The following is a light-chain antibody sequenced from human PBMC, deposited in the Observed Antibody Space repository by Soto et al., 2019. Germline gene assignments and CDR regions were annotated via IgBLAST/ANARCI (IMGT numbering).Light chain of an antibody. Sequence: SYELTQPPSVSVAPGQTAKITRGGNNIESRSVHWYQQKPGQAPVLVVYEDSDRPSGIPERFSGSNSGNTATLTIGRVEAGDEADYYCQVWDSSSDRAVFGGGTQLTVL. CDR3: QVWDSSSDRAV. CDR2: EDS. CDR1: NIESRS. J-gene: IGLJ7*01. V-gene: IGLV3-21*02.